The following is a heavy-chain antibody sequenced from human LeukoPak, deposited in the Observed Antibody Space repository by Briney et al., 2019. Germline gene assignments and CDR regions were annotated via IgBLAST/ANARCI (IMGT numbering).Heavy chain of an antibody. CDR3: ARAATSWAYYDILTGYFHFDY. V-gene: IGHV4-39*07. J-gene: IGHJ4*02. Sequence: PSETLSLTCTVSGDSISSDNSYWGWIRQPPGKGLEWIGSMFYTGSTYYNPSLKSRVTISVDTSKNQFSLKLSSVTAADTAVYYCARAATSWAYYDILTGYFHFDYWGQGTLVTVSS. CDR1: GDSISSDNSY. D-gene: IGHD3-9*01. CDR2: MFYTGST.